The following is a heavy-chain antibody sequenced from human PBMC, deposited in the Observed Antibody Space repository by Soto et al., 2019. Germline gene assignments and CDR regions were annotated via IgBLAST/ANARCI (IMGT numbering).Heavy chain of an antibody. CDR1: GYTFSNFG. Sequence: QVQLVESGGGVVQPGRSLRLSCAASGYTFSNFGMHWVRQAPSKGLEWVAVISSDGSDKYYSDSVKGRFTISRDNSKNTLFLQMNSLRVEDTAVYYCAKRSEVARQELDYWGQGTLVTVSS. CDR2: ISSDGSDK. J-gene: IGHJ4*02. V-gene: IGHV3-30*18. D-gene: IGHD2-15*01. CDR3: AKRSEVARQELDY.